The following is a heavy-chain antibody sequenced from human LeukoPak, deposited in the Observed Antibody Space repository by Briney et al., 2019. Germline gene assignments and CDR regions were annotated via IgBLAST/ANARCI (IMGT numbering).Heavy chain of an antibody. CDR3: AKDDQWLVTFGVY. Sequence: PGGSLRLSCAASGLTVRSNYMSWARQAPGKGLEWVSNIYSDGSAYFADSVKGRFTISRDNSKNTLYLQMNSLRAEDTAVYYCAKDDQWLVTFGVYWGQGTLVTVSS. J-gene: IGHJ4*02. D-gene: IGHD6-19*01. CDR1: GLTVRSNY. V-gene: IGHV3-53*05. CDR2: IYSDGSA.